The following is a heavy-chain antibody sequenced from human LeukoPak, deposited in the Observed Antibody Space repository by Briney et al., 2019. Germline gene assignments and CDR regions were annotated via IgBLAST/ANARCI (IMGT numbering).Heavy chain of an antibody. CDR3: AKERRDGYPDLDY. D-gene: IGHD6-25*01. CDR1: GFTFSSHA. V-gene: IGHV3-23*01. CDR2: INDSGGNT. Sequence: GGSLRLSCVGSGFTFSSHAMSWVRQAPGKGLEWVSEINDSGGNTYYARSVKGRFTISRDNSKNTVYLQMNSLRAEDTAVYYCAKERRDGYPDLDYWGQGTLVTVSS. J-gene: IGHJ4*02.